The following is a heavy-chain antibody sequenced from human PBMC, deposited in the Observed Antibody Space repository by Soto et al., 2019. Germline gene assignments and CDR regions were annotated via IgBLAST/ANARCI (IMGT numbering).Heavy chain of an antibody. J-gene: IGHJ6*02. D-gene: IGHD6-6*01. Sequence: GGSLRLSCAPSVFTFISYWMSWVRQAPGKGLEWVANIKQDGSEKYYVDSVKGRFTIFRDNAKNSLYLQMNSLRAEDTAVYYCARDQKARHGYYGMDVWGQGTTVTVSS. CDR2: IKQDGSEK. CDR1: VFTFISYW. CDR3: ARDQKARHGYYGMDV. V-gene: IGHV3-7*01.